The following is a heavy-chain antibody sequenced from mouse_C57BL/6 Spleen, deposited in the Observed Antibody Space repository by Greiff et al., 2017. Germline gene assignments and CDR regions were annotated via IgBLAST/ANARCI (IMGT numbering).Heavy chain of an antibody. CDR3: VRHDGAMDY. J-gene: IGHJ4*01. CDR2: IRSKSNNYAT. V-gene: IGHV10-1*01. CDR1: GFSFNTYA. Sequence: EVKLLESGGGLVQPKGSLKLSCAASGFSFNTYAMNWVRQAPGKGLEWVARIRSKSNNYATYYADSVKDRFTISRDDSESMLYLQMNNLKTDDTAMYYCVRHDGAMDYWGQGTSVTVSS.